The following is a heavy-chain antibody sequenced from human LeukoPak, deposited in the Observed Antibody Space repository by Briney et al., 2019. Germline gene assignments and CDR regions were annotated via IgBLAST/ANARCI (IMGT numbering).Heavy chain of an antibody. CDR3: ARSSGVVIHNWFDP. J-gene: IGHJ5*02. D-gene: IGHD3-3*01. CDR1: GGSIRGSSYY. V-gene: IGHV4-39*01. Sequence: PSETLSLTCTVSGGSIRGSSYYWVWIRQPPGKGPEWIGTIYYSGSTYYNPSLKSRVTISADTSKNQLSLKVRSVTAADTAVYYCARSSGVVIHNWFDPWGQGTLVTVSS. CDR2: IYYSGST.